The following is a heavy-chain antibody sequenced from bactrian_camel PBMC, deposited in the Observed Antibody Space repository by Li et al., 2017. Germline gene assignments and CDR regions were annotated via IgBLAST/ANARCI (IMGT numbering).Heavy chain of an antibody. J-gene: IGHJ6*01. CDR2: ILIDGSNT. CDR3: AADPLYSDYGDILGY. CDR1: GFTFSTAY. V-gene: IGHV3-2*01. Sequence: HVQLVESGGDLVQPGGSLMVSCAASGFTFSTAYMSWVRQAPGKGLEWVSSILIDGSNTYYADSVKGRFTISRDNAKDTMYLQMNSLKSEDTALFYSAADPLYSDYGDILGYWGQGTQVTVS. D-gene: IGHD4*01.